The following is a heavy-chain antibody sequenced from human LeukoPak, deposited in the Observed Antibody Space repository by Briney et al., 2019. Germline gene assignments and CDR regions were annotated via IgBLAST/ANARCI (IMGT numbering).Heavy chain of an antibody. CDR1: GFTFSSYA. Sequence: TGGSLRLSCAASGFTFSSYAMSWVRQAPGKGPEWVSGISNSGGGIIYYADSVKGRFTISRDYSKNTLYLQMYSLRAEDTAVYYCAKGGNGYCSNGVCSPRAVAAIDYWGQGTLVTVSS. J-gene: IGHJ4*02. V-gene: IGHV3-23*01. CDR2: ISNSGGGII. D-gene: IGHD2-8*01. CDR3: AKGGNGYCSNGVCSPRAVAAIDY.